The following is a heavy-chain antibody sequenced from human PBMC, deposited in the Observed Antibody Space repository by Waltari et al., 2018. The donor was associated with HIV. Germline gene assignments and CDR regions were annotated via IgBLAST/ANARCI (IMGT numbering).Heavy chain of an antibody. D-gene: IGHD4-17*01. CDR3: AKDMSGDHVLGY. Sequence: EVQLVESGGVVVQPGGSLRLSCAASGFTFDDYTMHWVRQAPGKGLEWVSLISWDGGSTYYADSVKGRFTISRDNSKNSLYLQMNSLRTEDTALYYCAKDMSGDHVLGYWGQGTLVTVSS. V-gene: IGHV3-43*01. J-gene: IGHJ4*02. CDR2: ISWDGGST. CDR1: GFTFDDYT.